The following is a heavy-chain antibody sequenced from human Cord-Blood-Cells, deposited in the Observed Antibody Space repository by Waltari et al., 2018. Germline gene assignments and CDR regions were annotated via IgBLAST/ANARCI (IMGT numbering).Heavy chain of an antibody. CDR1: GGSISSYY. Sequence: QVQLQESGPGLVKPSETLSLTCTVSGGSISSYYWSWIRQPAGKGLEWIGRIYTSGSTTYTPPLKSRVTMSVDTSKNQFSLKLSSVTAADTAVYYCARDSVVATRRRYYYYYGMDVWGQGTTVTVSS. D-gene: IGHD5-12*01. V-gene: IGHV4-4*07. J-gene: IGHJ6*02. CDR2: IYTSGST. CDR3: ARDSVVATRRRYYYYYGMDV.